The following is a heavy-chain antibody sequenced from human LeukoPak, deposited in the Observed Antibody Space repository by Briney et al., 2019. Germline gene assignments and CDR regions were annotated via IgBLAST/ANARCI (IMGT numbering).Heavy chain of an antibody. J-gene: IGHJ4*02. V-gene: IGHV4-59*01. D-gene: IGHD1-26*01. Sequence: PSETLSLTCTVSGGSISSYYWSWIRQPPGKGLEWNGYIHHSVSPTYNPSLKSRVTISVDTSKNQFSLKVSSVTAADTAVYYCARDILMVGATHYFDYWGQGILVTVSS. CDR3: ARDILMVGATHYFDY. CDR1: GGSISSYY. CDR2: IHHSVSP.